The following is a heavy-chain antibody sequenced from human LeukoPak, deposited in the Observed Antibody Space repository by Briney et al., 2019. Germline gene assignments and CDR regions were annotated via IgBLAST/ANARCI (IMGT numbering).Heavy chain of an antibody. CDR2: IIPIFGTA. D-gene: IGHD5-24*01. J-gene: IGHJ4*02. CDR3: AIRRDGYNYRDY. Sequence: SVKVSCKASGGTFSSYAISWVRQAPGQGLEWMGGIIPIFGTANYAHKFQGRVTITTDESTSTAYMELSSLRSEDTAVYCCAIRRDGYNYRDYWGQGTLVTVSS. V-gene: IGHV1-69*05. CDR1: GGTFSSYA.